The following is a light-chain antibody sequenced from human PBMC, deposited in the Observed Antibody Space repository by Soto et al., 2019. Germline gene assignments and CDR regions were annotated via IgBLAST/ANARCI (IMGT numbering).Light chain of an antibody. V-gene: IGKV3-20*01. Sequence: EIVLTQSPCTLSLSPGERATLSCRASQSVSSSYSGWYQQKPDQAPRLLVYAASSRATSIPDWFSGSGSGRDLSLTISRLEPEDYAVYYCHQYGSSPKWTFGQGTKVEIK. CDR2: AAS. J-gene: IGKJ1*01. CDR3: HQYGSSPKWT. CDR1: QSVSSSY.